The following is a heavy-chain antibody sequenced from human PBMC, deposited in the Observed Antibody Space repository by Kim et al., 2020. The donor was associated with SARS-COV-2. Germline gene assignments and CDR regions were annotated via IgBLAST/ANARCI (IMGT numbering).Heavy chain of an antibody. V-gene: IGHV4-39*01. CDR3: ARVHRIHYFLAF. CDR2: IHSSGST. J-gene: IGHJ3*01. CDR1: GRSINSNPYY. Sequence: SETLSLTCSVSGRSINSNPYYWGWLRQLPGKGLDWIRGIHSSGSTAYNPSLQSPFPISQATSKTPFFLKLSSLTAADSAVFSCARVHRIHYFLAFWAQGT. D-gene: IGHD5-18*01.